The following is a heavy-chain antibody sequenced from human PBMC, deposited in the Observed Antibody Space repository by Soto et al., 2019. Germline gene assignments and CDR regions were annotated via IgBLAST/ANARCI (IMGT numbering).Heavy chain of an antibody. CDR1: GFDFGDYA. D-gene: IGHD4-4*01. CDR3: TRDTVYISGYYYYGMDV. CDR2: IRNKRYGGTP. J-gene: IGHJ6*02. Sequence: GGSLRLSCRGSGFDFGDYAMSWFRQAPGKGPEWVGFIRNKRYGGTPEYAASVQGRFTISRDDSISIAYLQMNSLKTEDTAVYYCTRDTVYISGYYYYGMDVWGQGTTVTVSS. V-gene: IGHV3-49*03.